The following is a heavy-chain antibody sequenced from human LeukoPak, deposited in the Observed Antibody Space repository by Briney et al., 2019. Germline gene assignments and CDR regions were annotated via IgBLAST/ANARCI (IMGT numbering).Heavy chain of an antibody. J-gene: IGHJ3*02. D-gene: IGHD5-24*01. V-gene: IGHV3-30*02. CDR2: IRYDGSNK. Sequence: GGSLRLSCAASGFTFSSYGMHWVRQAPGKGLEWVAFIRYDGSNKYYADSVKGRFTISRDNSKNTLYLQMNSLRAEDTAVYYCAKLEMANNLGAFDIWGQGTMVTVS. CDR3: AKLEMANNLGAFDI. CDR1: GFTFSSYG.